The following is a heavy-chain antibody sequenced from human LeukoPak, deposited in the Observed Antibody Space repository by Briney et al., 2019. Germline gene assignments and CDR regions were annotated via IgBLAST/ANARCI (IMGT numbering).Heavy chain of an antibody. D-gene: IGHD1-26*01. CDR2: IRSKAYGGTT. Sequence: PGGSLRLSCTASGFTFCDYAMSWVRQAPGKGLEWVGFIRSKAYGGTTEYAASVKGRFTISRDDSKSIAYLQMNSLKTEDTAVYYCTREPVGIVGAPFDYWGQGTLVTVSS. CDR1: GFTFCDYA. CDR3: TREPVGIVGAPFDY. V-gene: IGHV3-49*04. J-gene: IGHJ4*02.